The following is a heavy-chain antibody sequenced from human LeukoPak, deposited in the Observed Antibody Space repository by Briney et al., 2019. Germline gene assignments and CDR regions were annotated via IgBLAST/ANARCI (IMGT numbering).Heavy chain of an antibody. CDR1: GGSNSSGSYY. D-gene: IGHD3-10*01. Sequence: PSETLSLTCTVSGGSNSSGSYYWSWIRQPAGKGLEWIGRIYTSGSTNYNPSLKSRVTISVDTSKNQFSLKLSSVTAADTAVYYCARVRFVVGLPRYKLWHLIDYWGQGTLVTVSS. CDR2: IYTSGST. V-gene: IGHV4-61*02. J-gene: IGHJ4*02. CDR3: ARVRFVVGLPRYKLWHLIDY.